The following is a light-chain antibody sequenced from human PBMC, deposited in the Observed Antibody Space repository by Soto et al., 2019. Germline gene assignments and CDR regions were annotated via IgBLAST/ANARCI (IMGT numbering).Light chain of an antibody. CDR2: NNN. V-gene: IGLV1-44*01. CDR1: SSNIGSNT. CDR3: AAWDDSLNGFVV. Sequence: QSVLTQPPSASATPGQGVAISCSGSSSNIGSNTVNWYQQLPGTAPKLRIYNNNQRPSGVPDRFSGSKSGTSASLAISGVQSEDEADYYCAAWDDSLNGFVVFGGGTKLTVL. J-gene: IGLJ2*01.